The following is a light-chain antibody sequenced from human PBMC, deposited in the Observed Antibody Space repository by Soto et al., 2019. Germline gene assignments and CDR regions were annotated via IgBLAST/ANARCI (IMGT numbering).Light chain of an antibody. CDR2: LNSDGSH. V-gene: IGLV4-69*01. Sequence: QLVLTQSPSASASLGASVKLTCTLSSGHSSYAIAWHQQQPEKGPRYLMKLNSDGSHSKGDGIPDRFSGSSSGAERYLTISSLQSVDEADYYCQTWGTGIPVVFGGGTKLTVL. J-gene: IGLJ2*01. CDR1: SGHSSYA. CDR3: QTWGTGIPVV.